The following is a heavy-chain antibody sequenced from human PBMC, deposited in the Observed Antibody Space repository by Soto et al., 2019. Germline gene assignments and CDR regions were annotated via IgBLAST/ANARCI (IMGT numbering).Heavy chain of an antibody. V-gene: IGHV3-30-3*01. CDR1: GFTFSSYA. Sequence: QVQLVESGGGVVQPGRSLRLSCAASGFTFSSYAMHWVRQAPGKGLEWVAVISYDGSNKYYADSVKGRFTISRDNSKNTLYLQMNSLRAEDTAVYYCARDRLSYNWNDFLYYYYGMDVWGQGTTVTVSS. J-gene: IGHJ6*02. CDR3: ARDRLSYNWNDFLYYYYGMDV. CDR2: ISYDGSNK. D-gene: IGHD1-1*01.